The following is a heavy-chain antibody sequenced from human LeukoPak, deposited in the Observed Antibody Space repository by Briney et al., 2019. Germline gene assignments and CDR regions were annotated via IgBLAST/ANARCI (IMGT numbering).Heavy chain of an antibody. J-gene: IGHJ1*01. V-gene: IGHV1-8*01. CDR1: GYTFTSYD. CDR2: MNPNSGNT. Sequence: ASVKVSCKASGYTFTSYDINWVRQATGQGLEWMGWMNPNSGNTGYAQKFQGRVTMTRNTSISTAYMELSSLRSEDTAVYYCARDRRAAAGTGKYFQHWGQGTLVTVSS. D-gene: IGHD6-13*01. CDR3: ARDRRAAAGTGKYFQH.